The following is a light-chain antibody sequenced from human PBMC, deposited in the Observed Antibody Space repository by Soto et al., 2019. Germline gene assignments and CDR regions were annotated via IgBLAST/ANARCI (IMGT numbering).Light chain of an antibody. CDR1: SSDVGSYNR. CDR2: EVS. V-gene: IGLV2-18*02. Sequence: QSVLTQPPSVSGSPGQSVTISCTGTSSDVGSYNRVSWYQQPPGTAPKLMIYEVSNRPSGVPDRFSWSKSGSTASLTISGLQPEDEADYYCNSYTSSNTYVFGTGTKVTVL. CDR3: NSYTSSNTYV. J-gene: IGLJ1*01.